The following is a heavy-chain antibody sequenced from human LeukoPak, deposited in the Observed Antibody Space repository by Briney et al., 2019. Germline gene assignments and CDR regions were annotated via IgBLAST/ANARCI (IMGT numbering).Heavy chain of an antibody. Sequence: GGSLRLSCAASGFTFSDYYMSWIRQAPGKGLEWVSYISSSGSTIYYADSVKGRFTISRDNAKNSLFLQMNSLRDEDTAVYYCARERSCTDGLCYSYFDHWGQGTLVTVSS. D-gene: IGHD2-8*01. V-gene: IGHV3-11*04. CDR1: GFTFSDYY. CDR2: ISSSGSTI. J-gene: IGHJ4*02. CDR3: ARERSCTDGLCYSYFDH.